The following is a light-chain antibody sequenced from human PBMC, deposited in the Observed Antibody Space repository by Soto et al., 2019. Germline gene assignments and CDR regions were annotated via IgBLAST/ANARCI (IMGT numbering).Light chain of an antibody. CDR3: QQYNSYPLT. CDR2: GAS. V-gene: IGKV1-39*01. J-gene: IGKJ4*01. CDR1: QTISTY. Sequence: DIQMTQSPSTLSASLGDRVTITCRASQTISTYLNWYQQELGRAPKLLVYGASTLQSGVPSGFTASGSGTHFTLTISGLQPADFATYYCQQYNSYPLTFGGGTKVDI.